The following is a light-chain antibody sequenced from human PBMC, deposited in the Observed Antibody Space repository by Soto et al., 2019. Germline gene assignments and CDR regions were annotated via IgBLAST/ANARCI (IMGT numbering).Light chain of an antibody. Sequence: DIQMTQSPSSLSASVGDRVTITCRASQGIRNYLAWYQQKPGKVPKLLIYAASTLQSGVPSRFRGSGSGTDFTLTISSLQPEDVATYVCQKYNSAPLSFVPGTKVDVK. CDR1: QGIRNY. V-gene: IGKV1-27*01. CDR2: AAS. CDR3: QKYNSAPLS. J-gene: IGKJ3*01.